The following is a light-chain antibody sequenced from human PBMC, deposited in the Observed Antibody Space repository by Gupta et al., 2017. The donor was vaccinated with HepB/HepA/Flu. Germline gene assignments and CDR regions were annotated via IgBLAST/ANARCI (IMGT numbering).Light chain of an antibody. J-gene: IGLJ2*01. CDR2: QDN. CDR1: KLGEKY. CDR3: QAWDSSTEV. Sequence: SYEPTQPPSVSVSPGQTATISCSGDKLGEKYAGWYQQRPGQSPVLLIYQDNKRPSGITERFSGSNSGNTATLTIIGTQAVDEADYYCQAWDSSTEVFGGGTKLTVL. V-gene: IGLV3-1*01.